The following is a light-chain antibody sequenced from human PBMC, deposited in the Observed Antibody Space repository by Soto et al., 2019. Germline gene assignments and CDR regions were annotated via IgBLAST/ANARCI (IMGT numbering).Light chain of an antibody. V-gene: IGLV2-8*01. J-gene: IGLJ1*01. Sequence: ALTQAPSGPGRPERSVTIPRLRTSSDVGAYNYVSWYQQLPGKAPKLIIYEVSKRPSGVPDRFSGSKSGNTASLTVSGLQAEDESDYYCTSYAGTYRYFYVDGTGTKDTVL. CDR2: EVS. CDR1: SSDVGAYNY. CDR3: TSYAGTYRYFYV.